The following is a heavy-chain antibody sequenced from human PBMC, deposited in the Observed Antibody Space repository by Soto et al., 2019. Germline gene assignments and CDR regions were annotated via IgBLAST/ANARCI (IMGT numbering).Heavy chain of an antibody. CDR3: AKSLVRFLWAS. D-gene: IGHD3-10*02. CDR2: IKQDGSEI. J-gene: IGHJ5*02. V-gene: IGHV3-7*02. CDR1: GVTLWSYW. Sequence: PWGSLEPACAASGVTLWSYWMAVALQGTGKGPEWVANIKQDGSEIYYVDSVKGRFTISRDNAKSSLYLQMTSLRAEDTSVSHCAKSLVRFLWASLGQGTPVPVSS.